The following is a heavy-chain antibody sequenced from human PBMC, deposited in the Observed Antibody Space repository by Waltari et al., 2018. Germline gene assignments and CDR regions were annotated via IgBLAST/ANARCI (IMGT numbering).Heavy chain of an antibody. CDR1: GFTFRSHA. V-gene: IGHV3-23*01. J-gene: IGHJ6*03. Sequence: EEHLLESGGDLVQPGGSLSISCAASGFTFRSHAMTWVRKAPGMGLEWVSTITASGGSAFYADSVKGRLTISRDNSKNTLYLQMNSLRAEDTAVYYCAKDGHSVSYYYYMDVWGKGTTVTVSS. CDR3: AKDGHSVSYYYYMDV. D-gene: IGHD3-3*02. CDR2: ITASGGSA.